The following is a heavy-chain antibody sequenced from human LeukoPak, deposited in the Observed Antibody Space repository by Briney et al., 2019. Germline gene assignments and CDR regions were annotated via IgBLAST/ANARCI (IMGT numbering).Heavy chain of an antibody. CDR3: ARSIVGATTEFDY. CDR2: IYKSGNT. CDR1: GVSISSGDYS. V-gene: IGHV4-30-4*01. Sequence: PSETLSLTCTVSGVSISSGDYSWSWIRQPPGKGLEWIGHIYKSGNTYYNPSLKSRLTMFVDTSKNQFSLKLSSVTAADTAVYYCARSIVGATTEFDYWGQGTLVTVSS. J-gene: IGHJ4*02. D-gene: IGHD1-26*01.